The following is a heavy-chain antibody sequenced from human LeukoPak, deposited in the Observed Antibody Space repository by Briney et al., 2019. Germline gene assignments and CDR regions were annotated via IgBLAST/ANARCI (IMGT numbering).Heavy chain of an antibody. D-gene: IGHD3-10*01. J-gene: IGHJ4*02. V-gene: IGHV3-74*01. CDR1: GFTGKW. CDR3: VREYYGQLY. Sequence: QSGGSLRLSCAASGFTGKWMQWVRQAPGKGLVWVSHINDAGSDTKYADSVKGRFTISRDNAKNTLYLQMNSLRAEDTAMYYCVREYYGQLYWGQGTRVTVYS. CDR2: INDAGSDT.